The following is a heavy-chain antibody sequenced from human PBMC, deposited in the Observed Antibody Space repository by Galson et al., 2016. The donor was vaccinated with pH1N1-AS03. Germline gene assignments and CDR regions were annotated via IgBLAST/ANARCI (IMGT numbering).Heavy chain of an antibody. V-gene: IGHV5-51*01. CDR2: IYPGDSYT. CDR3: ARHRLSVTHSFSTRGIDV. Sequence: QSGAEVTKPGESLKISCKGSGYSFTNYWIGWVRQMPGKGLEWMGIIYPGDSYTRYSPSFQGQVTISSDKSITTAYLQWSNLKALDTAMYYCARHRLSVTHSFSTRGIDVWGKGTTVTVSS. CDR1: GYSFTNYW. J-gene: IGHJ6*04. D-gene: IGHD5/OR15-5a*01.